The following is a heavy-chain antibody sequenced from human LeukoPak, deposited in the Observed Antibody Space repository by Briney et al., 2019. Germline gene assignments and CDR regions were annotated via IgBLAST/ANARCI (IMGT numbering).Heavy chain of an antibody. CDR2: INPNSGGT. CDR1: GYTFTGYY. CDR3: ANIWHAAAERGEAFDI. J-gene: IGHJ3*02. V-gene: IGHV1-2*02. D-gene: IGHD6-13*01. Sequence: ASVKVSCKASGYTFTGYYMHWVRQAPGQGLEWMGWINPNSGGTNYAQKLQGRVTMTTDTSTSTAYMELRSLRSDDTAVYYCANIWHAAAERGEAFDIWGQGTMVTVSS.